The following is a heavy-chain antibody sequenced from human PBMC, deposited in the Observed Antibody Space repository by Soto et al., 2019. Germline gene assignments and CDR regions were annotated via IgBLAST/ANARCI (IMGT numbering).Heavy chain of an antibody. V-gene: IGHV1-69*08. CDR3: AREMEMATIMNYYYYYGMDV. CDR1: GGTFSSYT. CDR2: IIPILGIA. J-gene: IGHJ6*02. D-gene: IGHD5-12*01. Sequence: QVQLVQSGAEVKKPGSSVKVSCKASGGTFSSYTISWVRQAPGQGLEWMGRIIPILGIANYAQKFQGRVTITADKSTSTAYMELCSLRSEDTAVYYCAREMEMATIMNYYYYYGMDVWGQGTTVTVSS.